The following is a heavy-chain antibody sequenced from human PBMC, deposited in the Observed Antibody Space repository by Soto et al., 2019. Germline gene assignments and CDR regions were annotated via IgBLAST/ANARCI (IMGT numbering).Heavy chain of an antibody. CDR2: IYYSGST. J-gene: IGHJ4*02. CDR3: ARRHGYTFDY. D-gene: IGHD3-16*02. V-gene: IGHV4-59*08. Sequence: PSETLSLTCTVSGGSISNYYWSWIRQPPGKGLEWIGYIYYSGSTNYNPSLKSRVTISVDTSKNQFSLKLSSVTAADTAVYYCARRHGYTFDYWGQGQWSPS. CDR1: GGSISNYY.